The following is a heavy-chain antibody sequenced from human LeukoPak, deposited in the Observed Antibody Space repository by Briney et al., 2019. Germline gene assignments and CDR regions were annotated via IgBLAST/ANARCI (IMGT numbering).Heavy chain of an antibody. CDR1: GFTFSSYD. CDR2: VSYDGSYV. CDR3: AKALTTVTTYDMYY. Sequence: PGGSLRLSCAASGFTFSSYDFHWVRQAPGKGLEWVAVVSYDGSYVSHADSVKGRFTISRDNSKNTLYLQMNSLRAEDTAVYYCAKALTTVTTYDMYYWGQGTLVTVSS. V-gene: IGHV3-30*18. D-gene: IGHD4-17*01. J-gene: IGHJ4*02.